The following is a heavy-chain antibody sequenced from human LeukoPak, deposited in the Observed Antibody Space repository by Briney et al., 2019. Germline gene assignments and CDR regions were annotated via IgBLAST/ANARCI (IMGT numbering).Heavy chain of an antibody. CDR1: GYALTSYD. D-gene: IGHD3-22*01. CDR3: ARGGDYYDSSGYYV. J-gene: IGHJ4*02. CDR2: MNPNSGNT. V-gene: IGHV1-8*01. Sequence: ASVKVSCKASGYALTSYDINWVRQATGQGLEWMGWMNPNSGNTGYAQKFQGRVTMTRNTSISTAYMELSSLRSEDTAVYYCARGGDYYDSSGYYVWGQGTLVTVSS.